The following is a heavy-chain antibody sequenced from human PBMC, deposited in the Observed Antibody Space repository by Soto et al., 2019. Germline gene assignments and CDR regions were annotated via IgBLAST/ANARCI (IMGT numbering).Heavy chain of an antibody. J-gene: IGHJ4*02. CDR3: ARGSTSCYRRC. V-gene: IGHV3-7*03. Sequence: GGSLRLSCAASGFTFSSYWMSCVRQAPGKGLEWLANIKQDGSEKYYVDSVKGRFTISRDNAKNSLYLQMNSLRAEDTAVYYCARGSTSCYRRCWGQGTLVTVSS. CDR2: IKQDGSEK. D-gene: IGHD2-2*02. CDR1: GFTFSSYW.